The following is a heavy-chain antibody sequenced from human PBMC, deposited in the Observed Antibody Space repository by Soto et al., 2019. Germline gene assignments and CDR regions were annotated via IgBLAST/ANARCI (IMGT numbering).Heavy chain of an antibody. CDR2: IYYSGST. D-gene: IGHD6-19*01. CDR3: ARSYSSGWAKPRWFDP. CDR1: GGSISSYY. V-gene: IGHV4-59*01. J-gene: IGHJ5*02. Sequence: SETLSLTCTVSGGSISSYYWSWIRQPPGKGLEWIGYIYYSGSTNYNPSLKSRVTISVDTSKNQFSLKLSSVTAADTAVYYCARSYSSGWAKPRWFDPWGQGTLVTV.